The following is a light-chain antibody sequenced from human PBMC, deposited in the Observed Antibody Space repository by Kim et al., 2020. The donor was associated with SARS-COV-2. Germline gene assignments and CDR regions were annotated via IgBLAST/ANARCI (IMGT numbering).Light chain of an antibody. J-gene: IGLJ2*01. CDR3: TSYAGSNMVV. CDR2: EVS. Sequence: QSALTQPPSASGSPGQSVTISCTGTSSDVGGYNYVSWYQHHPGKAPKLMIYEVSKRPSGVPDRFSGSKSGNTASLTVSGLQAEDEGDYYCTSYAGSNMVVIGGGTQLTVL. CDR1: SSDVGGYNY. V-gene: IGLV2-8*01.